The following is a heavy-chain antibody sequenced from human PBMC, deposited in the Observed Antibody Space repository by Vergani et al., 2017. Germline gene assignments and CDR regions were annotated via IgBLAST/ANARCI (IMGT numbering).Heavy chain of an antibody. Sequence: QVQLQESGPGLLKPSETLSLTCTVSGYSISSGYYWGWIRQPPGKGLEWIGSISHSGYTFYSPSLKSRVSMSVDTSKKQLSLRVNYVTAADTAVYYCVRDPWESGGPYSGCWGRGTLVSVSS. D-gene: IGHD2-15*01. CDR1: GYSISSGYY. J-gene: IGHJ4*02. CDR2: ISHSGYT. CDR3: VRDPWESGGPYSGC. V-gene: IGHV4-38-2*02.